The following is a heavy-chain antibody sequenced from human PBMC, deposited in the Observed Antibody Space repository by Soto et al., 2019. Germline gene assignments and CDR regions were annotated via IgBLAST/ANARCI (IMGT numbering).Heavy chain of an antibody. CDR3: ATAKEDYYDSSGYSGN. D-gene: IGHD3-22*01. Sequence: SVKVSCKASGGTFSSYAISWVRQAPGQGLEWMGGIIPIFGTANYAQKFQGRVTITADESTSTAYMELSSLRSEDTAVYYCATAKEDYYDSSGYSGNWGQGTLVTVSS. J-gene: IGHJ4*02. CDR2: IIPIFGTA. V-gene: IGHV1-69*13. CDR1: GGTFSSYA.